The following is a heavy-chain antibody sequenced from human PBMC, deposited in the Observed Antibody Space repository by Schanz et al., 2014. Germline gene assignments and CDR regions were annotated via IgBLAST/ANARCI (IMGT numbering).Heavy chain of an antibody. V-gene: IGHV3-23*04. J-gene: IGHJ5*01. CDR3: AKTPREYCNYDNCPNWFDS. Sequence: EVQLVESGGGLIQPGRSLRLSCASSGFSFTTYAMSWVRQAPGKGLEWVSSISSGGGSTYYADSVKGRFTISRDNSKNTLYLQMNSLRAEDTAVYYCAKTPREYCNYDNCPNWFDSWGQGTLVTASS. CDR1: GFSFTTYA. D-gene: IGHD2-15*01. CDR2: ISSGGGST.